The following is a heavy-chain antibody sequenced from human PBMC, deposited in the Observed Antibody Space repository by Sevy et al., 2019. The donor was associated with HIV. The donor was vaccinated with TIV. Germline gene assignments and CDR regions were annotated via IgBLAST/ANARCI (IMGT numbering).Heavy chain of an antibody. J-gene: IGHJ4*02. CDR1: GFSFISYE. CDR3: ARDLPPSATTVAHYDC. D-gene: IGHD4-17*01. CDR2: ISNSGSSV. V-gene: IGHV3-48*03. Sequence: GESLKISCVASGFSFISYEMNWVRQAPGKGLEWLSYISNSGSSVYYSDSVRGRFTSSRDNARNSLYLQMNSLRAEDTAVYYCARDLPPSATTVAHYDCWGQGTLVTVSS.